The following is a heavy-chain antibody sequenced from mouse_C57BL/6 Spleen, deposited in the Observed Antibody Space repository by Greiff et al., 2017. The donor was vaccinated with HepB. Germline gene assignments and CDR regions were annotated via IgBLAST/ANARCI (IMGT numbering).Heavy chain of an antibody. J-gene: IGHJ4*01. CDR3: AIPFTTGYAMDY. V-gene: IGHV1-74*01. CDR1: GYTFTSYW. Sequence: QVQLQQPGAELVKPGASVKVSCKASGYTFTSYWMHWVKQRPGQGLEWIGRIHPSDSDTNYNQKFKGKATLTVDKSSSTAYMQLSSLTYEDSAVYYCAIPFTTGYAMDYWGQGTSVTVSS. CDR2: IHPSDSDT. D-gene: IGHD1-1*01.